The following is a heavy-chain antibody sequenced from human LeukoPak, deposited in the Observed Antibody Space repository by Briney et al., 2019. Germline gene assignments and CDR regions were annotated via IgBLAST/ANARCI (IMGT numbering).Heavy chain of an antibody. D-gene: IGHD6-6*01. CDR3: ARMYSSSSYFDY. J-gene: IGHJ4*02. CDR1: GGSISRYY. V-gene: IGHV4-59*08. CDR2: IYYSGST. Sequence: SETLSLTCTVSGGSISRYYWSWIRQPPGKGLEWIGYIYYSGSTNYNSSLKSRVTISVDTTKNQFSLKLSSVTAADTAVYYCARMYSSSSYFDYWGQGTLVTVSS.